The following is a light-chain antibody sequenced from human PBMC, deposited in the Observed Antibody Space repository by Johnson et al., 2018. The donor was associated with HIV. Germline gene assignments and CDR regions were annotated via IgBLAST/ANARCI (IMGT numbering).Light chain of an antibody. CDR3: GTWDSSLMAFYV. Sequence: QSVLTQPPSVSAAPGQKVTVSCSGSSSNIGTNDVSWYQQLPGTAPKLLIYENNKRPSGIPDRFSGSKSGTSATLGITGLQTGDEADYYCGTWDSSLMAFYVFGTGTKITGL. J-gene: IGLJ1*01. V-gene: IGLV1-51*02. CDR1: SSNIGTND. CDR2: ENN.